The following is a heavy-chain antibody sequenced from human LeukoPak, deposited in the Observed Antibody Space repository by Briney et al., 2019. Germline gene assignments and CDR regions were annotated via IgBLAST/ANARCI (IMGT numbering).Heavy chain of an antibody. CDR1: GYSISSGYY. CDR2: IYHSGST. D-gene: IGHD3-10*01. Sequence: PSETLSLTCTVSGYSISSGYYWGWIRQPPGKGLEWIGSIYHSGSTYYNPSLKSRVTTSVDTSKNQFSLKLSSVTAADTAVYYCASNYYGSGSPPTSAYWGQGTLVTVSS. J-gene: IGHJ4*02. CDR3: ASNYYGSGSPPTSAY. V-gene: IGHV4-38-2*02.